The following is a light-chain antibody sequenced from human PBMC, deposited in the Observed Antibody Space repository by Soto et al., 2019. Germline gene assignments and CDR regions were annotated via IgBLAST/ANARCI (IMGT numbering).Light chain of an antibody. J-gene: IGKJ1*01. V-gene: IGKV4-1*01. CDR2: WAS. Sequence: DIVMTQSPDSLSVSLGERATINCKSSQNIFYSSNNKNYLAWYQQKPGQPPKLLIYWASTRESGVPDRFSGSAYGKEFTLTRRNLQPVDVAIYYCQQYYSSPTWPFGQGKKGEL. CDR3: QQYYSSPTWP. CDR1: QNIFYSSNNKNY.